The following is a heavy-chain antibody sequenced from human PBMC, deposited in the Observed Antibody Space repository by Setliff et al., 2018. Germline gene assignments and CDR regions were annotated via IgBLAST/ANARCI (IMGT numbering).Heavy chain of an antibody. CDR1: GGSISNYY. V-gene: IGHV4-59*12. CDR2: VSHSGRT. D-gene: IGHD6-19*01. Sequence: KPSETLSLTCTVSGGSISNYYWSWIRQPPGKGLEWIGYVSHSGRTNHNPSLKSRVIISLEMSKNQFSLKLSSVTAADTAVYYCARGRAGHSGHWGQGTLVTVSS. CDR3: ARGRAGHSGH. J-gene: IGHJ4*02.